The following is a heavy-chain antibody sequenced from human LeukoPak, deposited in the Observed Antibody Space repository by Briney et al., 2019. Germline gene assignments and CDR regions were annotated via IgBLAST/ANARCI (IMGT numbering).Heavy chain of an antibody. J-gene: IGHJ4*02. Sequence: RASVKVSCKASGYTFTSYGISWVRQAPGQGLEWMGWISAYNGNTNYAQKLQGRVTMTTDTSTSTAYMELSSLRSEDTAVYYCARERNDFWSGYCDYWGQGTLVTVSS. D-gene: IGHD3-3*01. CDR2: ISAYNGNT. CDR3: ARERNDFWSGYCDY. CDR1: GYTFTSYG. V-gene: IGHV1-18*01.